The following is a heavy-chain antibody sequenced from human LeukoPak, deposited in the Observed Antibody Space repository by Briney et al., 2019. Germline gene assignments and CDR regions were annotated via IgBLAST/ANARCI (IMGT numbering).Heavy chain of an antibody. CDR2: ISYDGSNK. CDR3: AKDRLRSTSCYFDY. CDR1: GFTFSSYG. D-gene: IGHD2-2*01. V-gene: IGHV3-30*18. J-gene: IGHJ4*02. Sequence: QPGRSLRLSCAASGFTFSSYGMHWVRQAPGKGLEWVAVISYDGSNKYYADSVKGRFTISRDNSKNTLYLQMNSLRAEDTAVYYCAKDRLRSTSCYFDYWGQGTLVTVSS.